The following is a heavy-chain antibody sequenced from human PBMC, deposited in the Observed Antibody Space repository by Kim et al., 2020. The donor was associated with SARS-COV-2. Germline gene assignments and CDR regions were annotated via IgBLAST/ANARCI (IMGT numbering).Heavy chain of an antibody. V-gene: IGHV3-21*01. Sequence: GGSLRLSCAASGFTFSSYSMNWVRQAPGKGLEWVSSISSSSSYIYYADSVKGRFTISRDNAKNSLYLQMNSLRAEDTAVYYCASDIAAAVGGFDPWGQGTLVTVSS. CDR1: GFTFSSYS. CDR2: ISSSSSYI. J-gene: IGHJ5*02. D-gene: IGHD6-13*01. CDR3: ASDIAAAVGGFDP.